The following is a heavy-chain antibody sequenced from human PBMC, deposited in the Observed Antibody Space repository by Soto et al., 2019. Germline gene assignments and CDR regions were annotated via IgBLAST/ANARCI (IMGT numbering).Heavy chain of an antibody. CDR1: GFTFSSYA. Sequence: GGSLRLSCAASGFTFSSYAMSWVRQAPGKGLEWVSAISGSGGSTYYADSVKGRFTISRDNSKNTLYLQMNSLRAEDTAVYYCAKRKGVVVVAATTYYFDYWGQGTLVTVSS. D-gene: IGHD2-15*01. J-gene: IGHJ4*02. CDR3: AKRKGVVVVAATTYYFDY. CDR2: ISGSGGST. V-gene: IGHV3-23*01.